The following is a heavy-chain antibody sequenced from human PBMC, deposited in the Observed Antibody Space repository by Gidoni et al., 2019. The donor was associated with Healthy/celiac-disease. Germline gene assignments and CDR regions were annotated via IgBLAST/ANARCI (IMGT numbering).Heavy chain of an antibody. Sequence: QVQLVQSGAEEKQPGASVKVSCKASGYTFTSYDINWVRQATGQGLEWMGWMNPNSGNTGYAQKFQGRVTMTRNTSISTAYIELSSLRSEDTAVYYCARGRIFSGSYSFGESLGYWGQGTLVTVSS. CDR3: ARGRIFSGSYSFGESLGY. CDR1: GYTFTSYD. D-gene: IGHD3-10*01. J-gene: IGHJ4*02. V-gene: IGHV1-8*01. CDR2: MNPNSGNT.